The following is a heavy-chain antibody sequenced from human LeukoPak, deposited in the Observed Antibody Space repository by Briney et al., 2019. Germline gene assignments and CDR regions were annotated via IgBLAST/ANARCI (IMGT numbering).Heavy chain of an antibody. J-gene: IGHJ4*02. V-gene: IGHV1-8*02. CDR3: ARRPSKYYDILTGYYRSEFDY. CDR2: MNPNSGNT. CDR1: GYIFTNHY. Sequence: GASVKVSCKASGYIFTNHYMHWVRQATGQGLEWMGWMNPNSGNTGYAQKFQGRVTMTRNTSISTAYMELSSLRSEDTAVYYCARRPSKYYDILTGYYRSEFDYWGQGTLVTVSS. D-gene: IGHD3-9*01.